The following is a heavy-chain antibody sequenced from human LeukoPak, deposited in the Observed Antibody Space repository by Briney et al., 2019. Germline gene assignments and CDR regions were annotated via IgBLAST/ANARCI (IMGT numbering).Heavy chain of an antibody. CDR1: GGSISSYY. V-gene: IGHV4-59*01. CDR2: IYYSGST. Sequence: PSETLSLTCTVSGGSISSYYWSWIRQPPGKGLEWIGYIYYSGSTNYNPSLKSRVTISVDTSKNQFSLKLSSVTAADTAVYYCAGHRYSAYYGFWSGYLERFDYWGQGTLVTVSS. J-gene: IGHJ4*02. D-gene: IGHD3-3*01. CDR3: AGHRYSAYYGFWSGYLERFDY.